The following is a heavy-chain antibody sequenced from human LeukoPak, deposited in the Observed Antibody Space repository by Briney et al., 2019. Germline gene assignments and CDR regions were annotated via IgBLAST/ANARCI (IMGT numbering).Heavy chain of an antibody. CDR2: INWDGGIT. J-gene: IGHJ2*01. D-gene: IGHD2-21*01. Sequence: GGSLRLSCAVSGFTFDDYAMHWVRQAPGKGLEWVSLINWDGGITYYADSVQGRFTISRDNSKNSLYLQMSSLRPEDTALYYCAKDHRGSYWGYFDLWGRGTLVTVSS. CDR3: AKDHRGSYWGYFDL. CDR1: GFTFDDYA. V-gene: IGHV3-43D*03.